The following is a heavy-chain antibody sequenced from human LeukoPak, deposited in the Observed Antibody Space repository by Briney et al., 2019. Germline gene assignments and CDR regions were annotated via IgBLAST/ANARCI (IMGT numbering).Heavy chain of an antibody. CDR1: GLAFGSYS. Sequence: PGGSLRLSCAVSGLAFGSYSMNWVRQAPGKGLEWVSYISSTSSTIYYADSVKGRFTTSRDNAKNSLYLQMNSLRDEDTAVYYCARDPEGNWGQGTLVTVSS. CDR2: ISSTSSTI. CDR3: ARDPEGN. J-gene: IGHJ4*02. V-gene: IGHV3-48*02.